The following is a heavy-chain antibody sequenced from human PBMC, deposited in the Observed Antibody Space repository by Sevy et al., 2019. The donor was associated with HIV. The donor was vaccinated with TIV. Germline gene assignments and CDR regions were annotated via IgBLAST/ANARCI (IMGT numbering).Heavy chain of an antibody. Sequence: GGSLRLSCAASGFILSSYGMHWVRQPPGKGLEWLAFIRYDGSNKYYADSVKGRFTISRDNDKNTLNLQMNSLRGEDTAVYYCAKDLIVAPAEGAFYIWGQGTMVTVSS. CDR1: GFILSSYG. J-gene: IGHJ3*02. D-gene: IGHD3-22*01. V-gene: IGHV3-30*02. CDR3: AKDLIVAPAEGAFYI. CDR2: IRYDGSNK.